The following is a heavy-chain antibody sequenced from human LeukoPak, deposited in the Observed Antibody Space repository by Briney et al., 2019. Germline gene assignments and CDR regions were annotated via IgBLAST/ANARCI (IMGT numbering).Heavy chain of an antibody. CDR2: IYYSGGNT. Sequence: PGGSLRLSCAASGFMFSNFAMSWVRQAPGKGLEWVSTIYYSGGNTYSADSVKGRFTISRDNAKNTLYLQMNSLRAEDTAVYYCAKDQGQAVVPRRFDNWGQGTLVTASS. CDR1: GFMFSNFA. V-gene: IGHV3-23*01. D-gene: IGHD2-2*01. CDR3: AKDQGQAVVPRRFDN. J-gene: IGHJ4*02.